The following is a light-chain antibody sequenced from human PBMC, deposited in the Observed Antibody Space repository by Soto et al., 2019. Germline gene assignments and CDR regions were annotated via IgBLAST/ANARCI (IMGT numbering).Light chain of an antibody. CDR1: QSVSSSY. CDR2: GAS. V-gene: IGKV3-20*01. J-gene: IGKJ1*01. CDR3: QQYGSSPSWT. Sequence: EIVLTQSPGTLSLSPGERATLSCRASQSVSSSYLAWYQQKPGQAPRLLIYGASTRATGIPDRFSGSGSGTEFTLTVRRLEPEDFALYYCQQYGSSPSWTFGQGTKVEIK.